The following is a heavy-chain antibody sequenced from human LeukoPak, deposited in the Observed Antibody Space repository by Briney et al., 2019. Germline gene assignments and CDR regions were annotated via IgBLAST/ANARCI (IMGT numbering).Heavy chain of an antibody. Sequence: PSETLSLTCAVYGGSLSGYYWSWIRQPPGKGLEWIGEINHSGSTNYNPSLKSRVTISVDTSKNQFSLKLSSVTAADTAVYYCARAPMTTVSTADYWGQGTLVTVSS. J-gene: IGHJ4*02. V-gene: IGHV4-34*01. D-gene: IGHD4-17*01. CDR1: GGSLSGYY. CDR2: INHSGST. CDR3: ARAPMTTVSTADY.